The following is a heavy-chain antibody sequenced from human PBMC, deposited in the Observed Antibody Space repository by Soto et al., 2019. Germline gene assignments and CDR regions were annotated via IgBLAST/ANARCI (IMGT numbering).Heavy chain of an antibody. Sequence: GGSLRLSCAASGFTFSSHGINWVRQAPGKGLEWVSFISGSAGITFYADSVKGRFTISRDNSKNTVYLQMNSLRAEDTALYYCAKDRGVEGSSVRAFDIWAQGTMVTVSS. J-gene: IGHJ3*02. CDR2: ISGSAGIT. CDR3: AKDRGVEGSSVRAFDI. D-gene: IGHD2-8*01. V-gene: IGHV3-23*01. CDR1: GFTFSSHG.